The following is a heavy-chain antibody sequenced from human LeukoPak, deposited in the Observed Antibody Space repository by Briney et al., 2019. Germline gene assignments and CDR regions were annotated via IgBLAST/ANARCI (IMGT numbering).Heavy chain of an antibody. CDR1: GFTFSSYV. CDR2: ISNDGSNE. J-gene: IGHJ4*02. Sequence: PGGSLRLSCAASGFTFSSYVMHWVRQAPGKGLECVAVISNDGSNEYYADSVKGRFTISRDNSKNTLYLRMNSLSVEDTAVYYCAKDSYSKGDFWGQGVLVTVSS. V-gene: IGHV3-30*18. CDR3: AKDSYSKGDF. D-gene: IGHD6-13*01.